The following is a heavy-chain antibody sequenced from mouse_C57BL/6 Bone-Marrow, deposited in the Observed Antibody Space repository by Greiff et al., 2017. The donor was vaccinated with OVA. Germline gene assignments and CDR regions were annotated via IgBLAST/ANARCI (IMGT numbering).Heavy chain of an antibody. D-gene: IGHD1-1*01. Sequence: QVQLKESGAELARPGASVKLSCKASGYTFTSYGISWVKQRTGQGLEWIGEIYPRSGNTYYNEKFKGKATLTADKSSSTAYMELRSLTSEDSAVYYCARSCYYGSSYVGGYFDVWGTGTTVTVSS. J-gene: IGHJ1*03. CDR1: GYTFTSYG. V-gene: IGHV1-81*01. CDR2: IYPRSGNT. CDR3: ARSCYYGSSYVGGYFDV.